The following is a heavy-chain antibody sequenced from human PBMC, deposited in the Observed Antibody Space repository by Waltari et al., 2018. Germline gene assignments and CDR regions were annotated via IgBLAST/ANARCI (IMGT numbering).Heavy chain of an antibody. CDR2: ISSSSTI. J-gene: IGHJ5*02. Sequence: EVQLVESGGGLVQPGGSLRLSCAASGFNFSSYSMNWVRQAPGKGLEWVSYISSSSTIYYADSVKGRFTISRDNAKNSLYLQMNSLRAEDTAVYYCARERIAARPRWFDPWGQGTLVTVSS. D-gene: IGHD6-6*01. CDR3: ARERIAARPRWFDP. CDR1: GFNFSSYS. V-gene: IGHV3-48*04.